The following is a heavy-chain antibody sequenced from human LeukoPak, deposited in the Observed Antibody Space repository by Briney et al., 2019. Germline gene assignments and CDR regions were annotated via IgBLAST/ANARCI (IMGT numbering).Heavy chain of an antibody. CDR2: IYASGSA. CDR3: ARDRGGSRPYYFDY. CDR1: GGSISTYY. J-gene: IGHJ4*02. Sequence: SETLSLTCTVSGGSISTYYWSWIRQPAGKGLEWIGRIYASGSANYNPSLKSRVTMLLDPCKNQFSLKLSSVTAADTAMYYCARDRGGSRPYYFDYWGLGILVTVSS. V-gene: IGHV4-4*07. D-gene: IGHD1-26*01.